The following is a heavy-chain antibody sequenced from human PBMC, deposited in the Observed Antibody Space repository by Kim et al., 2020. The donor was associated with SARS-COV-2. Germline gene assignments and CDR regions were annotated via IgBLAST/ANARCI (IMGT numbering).Heavy chain of an antibody. CDR2: ISATGST. CDR1: GDSISGYTYY. CDR3: AREGRWSTSLDY. Sequence: SETLSLTCTVSGDSISGYTYYWNWIRQPAGKGLEWIWRISATGSTTYNPSLKSRVTISVDTSKNQFSLKLTSVTAADTAVYYCAREGRWSTSLDYWGQGTLVTVSS. V-gene: IGHV4-61*02. D-gene: IGHD1-1*01. J-gene: IGHJ4*02.